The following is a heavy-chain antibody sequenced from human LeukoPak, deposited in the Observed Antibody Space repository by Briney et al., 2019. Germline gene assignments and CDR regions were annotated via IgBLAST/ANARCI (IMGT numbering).Heavy chain of an antibody. CDR1: GGSFSGYY. CDR3: ARAPDGTYFDY. V-gene: IGHV4-34*01. CDR2: INHSGST. Sequence: SETLSLTCAVYGGSFSGYYWSWIRQPPGKGLEWIGEINHSGSTNYNPSLKSRVTISVDTSKNQFSLKLSSVTAADTAVYYCARAPDGTYFDYWGQGTLVTVSS. D-gene: IGHD3/OR15-3a*01. J-gene: IGHJ4*02.